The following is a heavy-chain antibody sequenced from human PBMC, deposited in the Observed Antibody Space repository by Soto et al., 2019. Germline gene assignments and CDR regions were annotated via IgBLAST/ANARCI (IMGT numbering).Heavy chain of an antibody. CDR3: AKARYSSGWFEYFQH. J-gene: IGHJ1*01. V-gene: IGHV3-23*01. CDR2: ISGSGGST. CDR1: GFTFSSYA. Sequence: GGPLRLSCAASGFTFSSYAMSWVRQAPGKGLEWVSAISGSGGSTYYADSVKGRFTISRDNSKNTLYLQMNSLRAEDTAVYYCAKARYSSGWFEYFQHWGQGTLVTVSS. D-gene: IGHD6-19*01.